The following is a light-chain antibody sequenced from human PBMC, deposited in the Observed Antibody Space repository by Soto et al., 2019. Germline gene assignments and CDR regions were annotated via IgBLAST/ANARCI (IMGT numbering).Light chain of an antibody. CDR2: GAS. J-gene: IGKJ4*01. V-gene: IGKV1-13*02. Sequence: AIQLTQSPSSLSTSVGDRVTITCRANQGISSPLAWYQQKPGKAPKLLINGASTLQSGVPSRFSGSGSGTEFTLTISNLQPEDFATYYCQHFNSYPLTFGGGTKVDIK. CDR1: QGISSP. CDR3: QHFNSYPLT.